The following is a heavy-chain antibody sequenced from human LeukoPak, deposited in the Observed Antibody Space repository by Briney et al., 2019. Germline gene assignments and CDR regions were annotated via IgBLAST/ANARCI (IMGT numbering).Heavy chain of an antibody. CDR2: IIPIFGTA. CDR1: GGTFSSYA. D-gene: IGHD6-13*01. CDR3: ARDSSRGVRY. J-gene: IGHJ4*02. V-gene: IGHV1-69*05. Sequence: ASVKVSCKXSGGTFSSYAISWVRQAPGQGLEWMGRIIPIFGTANYAQKFQGRVTITTDKSTSTAYMERRSLRSDDTAVYYCARDSSRGVRYWGQRTLVTVSS.